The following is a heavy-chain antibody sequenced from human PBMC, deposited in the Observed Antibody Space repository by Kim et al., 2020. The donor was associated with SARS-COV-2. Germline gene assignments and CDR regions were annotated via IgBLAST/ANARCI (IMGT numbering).Heavy chain of an antibody. J-gene: IGHJ4*02. Sequence: GGSLRLSCAASGFTFSSYAMHWVRQAPGKGLEWVAVISYDGSNKYYADSVKGRFTISRDNSKNTLYLQMNSLRAEDTAVYYCARWNDILTGYYFFDYWGQGTLVTVSS. CDR3: ARWNDILTGYYFFDY. CDR2: ISYDGSNK. D-gene: IGHD3-9*01. V-gene: IGHV3-30-3*01. CDR1: GFTFSSYA.